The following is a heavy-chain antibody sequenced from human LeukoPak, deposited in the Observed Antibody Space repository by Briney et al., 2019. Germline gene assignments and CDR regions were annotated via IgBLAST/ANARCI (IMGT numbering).Heavy chain of an antibody. J-gene: IGHJ4*02. CDR1: GFTFSSYS. V-gene: IGHV3-23*01. CDR3: AKKYHIAVAGTFYFDY. Sequence: GGSLRLSCAASGFTFSSYSMNWVRQAPGKGLEWVSHITASGTAMFYADSVKGRFTISRDNSKNTLYLQMNSLRAEDTAVYYCAKKYHIAVAGTFYFDYWGQGTLVTVSS. CDR2: ITASGTAM. D-gene: IGHD6-19*01.